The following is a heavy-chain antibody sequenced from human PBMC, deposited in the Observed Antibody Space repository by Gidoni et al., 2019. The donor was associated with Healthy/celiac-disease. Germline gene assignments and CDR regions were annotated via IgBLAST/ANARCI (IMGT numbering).Heavy chain of an antibody. D-gene: IGHD3-22*01. CDR3: AKEGTWGTDYDSSGYYYDFDY. CDR2: TSYDGSNK. J-gene: IGHJ4*02. V-gene: IGHV3-30*18. CDR1: GFTFSSYG. Sequence: QVQLVESGGGVVQPGRSLRLSCAASGFTFSSYGMNWVRQAPGKGLEWVAVTSYDGSNKYYADSVKGRFTISRDNSKNTLYLQMNSLRAEDTAVYYCAKEGTWGTDYDSSGYYYDFDYWGQGTLVTVSS.